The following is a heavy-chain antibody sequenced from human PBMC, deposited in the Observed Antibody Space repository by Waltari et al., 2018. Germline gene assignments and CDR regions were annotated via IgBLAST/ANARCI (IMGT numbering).Heavy chain of an antibody. V-gene: IGHV1-2*06. CDR2: INANRGDT. CDR3: ARSGGGTTTFGVAE. J-gene: IGHJ4*02. D-gene: IGHD3-3*01. CDR1: GYTFTDFF. Sequence: QVQLVQSGAEVKKPGASVKVSCKASGYTFTDFFIHWVRQAPGQGLEWMGRINANRGDTMYEKRLEGRVTMTGDTAINTAYMEFAGLRSDDTAIYYCARSGGGTTTFGVAEWGQGSLVTVSS.